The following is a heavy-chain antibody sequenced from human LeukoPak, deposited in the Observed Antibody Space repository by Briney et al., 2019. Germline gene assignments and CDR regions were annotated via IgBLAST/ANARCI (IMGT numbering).Heavy chain of an antibody. CDR3: ARAPTTVTTSGDYFDY. D-gene: IGHD4-17*01. Sequence: ASVKVSCKASGGTFSSYAISWVRQAPGQGLEWMGRIIPILGIANYAQKLQGRVTITADKSTSTAYMELSSLRSEDTAVYYCARAPTTVTTSGDYFDYWGQGTLVTVSS. CDR2: IIPILGIA. J-gene: IGHJ4*02. CDR1: GGTFSSYA. V-gene: IGHV1-69*04.